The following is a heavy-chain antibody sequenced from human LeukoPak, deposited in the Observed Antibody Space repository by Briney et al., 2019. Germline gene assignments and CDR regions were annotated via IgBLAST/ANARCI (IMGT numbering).Heavy chain of an antibody. D-gene: IGHD3-22*01. CDR2: IIPIFGTA. J-gene: IGHJ4*02. V-gene: IGHV1-69*01. CDR1: GGTFSSYA. CDR3: ARADYYDSSGYSIYFDY. Sequence: PLASVKVSCKASGGTFSSYAISWVRQAPGQGLEWMGGIIPIFGTANYAQKFQGRVTITADESTSTAYMELSSLRSEDTAVYYCARADYYDSSGYSIYFDYWGQGTLVTVSS.